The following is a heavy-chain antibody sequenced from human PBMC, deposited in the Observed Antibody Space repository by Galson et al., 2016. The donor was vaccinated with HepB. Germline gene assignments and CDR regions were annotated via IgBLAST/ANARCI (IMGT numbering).Heavy chain of an antibody. J-gene: IGHJ6*02. CDR2: INPSGGST. Sequence: SCKASGYTFTRYYIHWVRQAPGQGLEWMGVINPSGGSTKDAQKFQGRVTMTRDTSTSTVYMELSSLRGEDTAVYYCARDPGFRNGMDVWGQGSTVTVSS. CDR3: ARDPGFRNGMDV. V-gene: IGHV1-46*01. CDR1: GYTFTRYY.